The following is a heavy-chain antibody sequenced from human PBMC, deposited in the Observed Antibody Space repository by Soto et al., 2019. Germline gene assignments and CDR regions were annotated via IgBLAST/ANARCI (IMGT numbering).Heavy chain of an antibody. Sequence: KIWWRGVGGRWTDYWVGWVLQMTGKGLEWMGIIYPGDSDTRYSQSFQGQFTISADKSISTAYLPWSSRKASDTAMYYCARYYYGSGSYPDYYYGMDVCGQGTTVTVSS. CDR3: ARYYYGSGSYPDYYYGMDV. V-gene: IGHV5-51*01. CDR1: GGRWTDYW. D-gene: IGHD3-10*01. J-gene: IGHJ6*02. CDR2: IYPGDSDT.